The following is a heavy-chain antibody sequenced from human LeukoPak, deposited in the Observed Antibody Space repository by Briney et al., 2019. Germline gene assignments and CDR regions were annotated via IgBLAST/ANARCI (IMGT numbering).Heavy chain of an antibody. CDR3: AELGITMIGGV. Sequence: GGSLRLSCAASGFAVSSNYMSWVRQAPGKGLEWVSVIYSGGSTYYADSVKGRFTISRDNAKNSLYLQMNSLRAEDTAVYYCAELGITMIGGVWGKGTTVTISS. J-gene: IGHJ6*04. CDR1: GFAVSSNY. V-gene: IGHV3-66*01. CDR2: IYSGGST. D-gene: IGHD3-10*02.